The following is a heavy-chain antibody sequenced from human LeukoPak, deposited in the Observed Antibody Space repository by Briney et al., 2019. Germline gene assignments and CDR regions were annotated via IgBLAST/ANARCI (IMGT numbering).Heavy chain of an antibody. CDR2: IYYSGRT. D-gene: IGHD6-19*01. V-gene: IGHV4-59*01. Sequence: SESLSLTCTVSSGSISSYYWSWIRQPPGKGLEWIGYIYYSGRTNYNPSLKSRVTISVDASKNQFSLKLSSVTAADTAVYYCARGREQWLVNYYGMDVWGQGTTVTVSS. CDR1: SGSISSYY. J-gene: IGHJ6*02. CDR3: ARGREQWLVNYYGMDV.